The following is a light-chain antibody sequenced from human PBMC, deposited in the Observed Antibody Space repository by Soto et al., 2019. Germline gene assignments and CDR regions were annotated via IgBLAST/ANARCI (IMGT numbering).Light chain of an antibody. CDR1: SSNIGAGYE. CDR3: QSYDSSLSGYV. CDR2: ENT. V-gene: IGLV1-40*01. J-gene: IGLJ1*01. Sequence: QSVLTQPPSVSEAPGQRVTISCTGSSSNIGAGYEAHWYQQVPGTAPKLLIYENTNRPSGVPDRFSGSKSGTSASLAITGLQAKDEAEYYCQSYDSSLSGYVFGTGTKLTVL.